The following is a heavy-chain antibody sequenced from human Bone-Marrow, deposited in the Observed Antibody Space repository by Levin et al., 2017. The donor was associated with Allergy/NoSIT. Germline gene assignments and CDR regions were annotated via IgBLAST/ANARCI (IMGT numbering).Heavy chain of an antibody. CDR1: GGSISSSNW. CDR2: IYHNGNP. Sequence: PSETLSLTCAVSGGSISSSNWWSWVRQPPGKGLEWIGEIYHNGNPNYNPSLKSRVTISVDKSKNQFSLKLSSVTAADTAVYYCARKPTTTDWFESWGQGTLVTVSS. D-gene: IGHD1-1*01. J-gene: IGHJ5*01. V-gene: IGHV4-4*02. CDR3: ARKPTTTDWFES.